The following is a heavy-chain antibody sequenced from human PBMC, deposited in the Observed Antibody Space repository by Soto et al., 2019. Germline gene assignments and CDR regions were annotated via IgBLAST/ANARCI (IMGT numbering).Heavy chain of an antibody. Sequence: QLQLQESGPGLVKPSETLSLTCTVSGGSITSNNYYWGCIRQPPGKGLEWIGSIYYSGNTHYNPSLKSRVTISVDTSKNLVSLKLNSVTAADTAVYYCARQIRDCSGGSFYFLPDAFDIWGQGTMVTVSS. V-gene: IGHV4-39*01. CDR1: GGSITSNNYY. CDR3: ARQIRDCSGGSFYFLPDAFDI. D-gene: IGHD2-15*01. J-gene: IGHJ3*02. CDR2: IYYSGNT.